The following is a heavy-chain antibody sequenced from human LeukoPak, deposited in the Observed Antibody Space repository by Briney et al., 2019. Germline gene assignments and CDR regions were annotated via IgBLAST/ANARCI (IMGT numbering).Heavy chain of an antibody. CDR1: GFTFSSYG. D-gene: IGHD3-10*01. CDR3: ARGDYYGSGSYYNGPLDAFDI. Sequence: PGGSLRLSCAASGFTFSSYGMSWVRQAPGKGLEWVSAISGSGGSTYYADSVKGRFTISRDNSKNTLYLQMNSLRAEDTAVYYCARGDYYGSGSYYNGPLDAFDIWGQGTMVTVSS. CDR2: ISGSGGST. J-gene: IGHJ3*02. V-gene: IGHV3-23*01.